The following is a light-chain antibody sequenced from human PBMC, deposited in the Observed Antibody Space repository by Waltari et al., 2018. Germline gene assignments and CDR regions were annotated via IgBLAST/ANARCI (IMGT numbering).Light chain of an antibody. Sequence: SSALPTAPAVSVALGPTVRIKCHCDSPSTYYASWYRQKPGQAPVLVIYGKNNRPSGIPDRFSGSSSGNTASLTITGAQAEDEADYYCNSRDSSGNHPHVVFGGGTKLTVL. CDR1: SPSTYY. CDR3: NSRDSSGNHPHVV. J-gene: IGLJ2*01. V-gene: IGLV3-19*01. CDR2: GKN.